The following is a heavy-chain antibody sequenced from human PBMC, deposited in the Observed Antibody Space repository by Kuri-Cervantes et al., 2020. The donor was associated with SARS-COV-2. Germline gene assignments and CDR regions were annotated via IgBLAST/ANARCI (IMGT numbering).Heavy chain of an antibody. CDR2: IYYSGST. Sequence: SETLSLTCTVSGGSISSSSYYWGWIRQPPGKGLEWIGSIYYSGSTYYNPSLKSRVTISVDTSKNQFSLKLSSVTTADTAVYYCARATRGRDSHGLDYYGMDVWGQGTTVPSP. CDR3: ARATRGRDSHGLDYYGMDV. D-gene: IGHD3-16*01. V-gene: IGHV4-39*01. J-gene: IGHJ6*02. CDR1: GGSISSSSYY.